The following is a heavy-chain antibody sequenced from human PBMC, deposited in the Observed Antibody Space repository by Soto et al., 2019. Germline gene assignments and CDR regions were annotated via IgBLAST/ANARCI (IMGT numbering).Heavy chain of an antibody. D-gene: IGHD1-1*01. CDR2: INHSGST. V-gene: IGHV4-34*01. CDR3: ARHRRETGTYAQPLDY. CDR1: GGSFSGYY. Sequence: SETLSLTCAVYGGSFSGYYWSWIRQPPGKGLEWIGEINHSGSTNYNPSLKSRVTISVDTSKNQFSLDLTSVTAADTAVYYCARHRRETGTYAQPLDYWGQGTLVTVSS. J-gene: IGHJ4*02.